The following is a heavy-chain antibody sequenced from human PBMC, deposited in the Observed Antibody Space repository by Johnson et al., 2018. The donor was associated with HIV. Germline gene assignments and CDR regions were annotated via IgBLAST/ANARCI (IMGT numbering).Heavy chain of an antibody. CDR1: GFTFSSYG. D-gene: IGHD1-20*01. CDR3: ARARYNWIFDI. CDR2: ISYDGSNK. V-gene: IGHV3-30*03. Sequence: QVQLVESGGGVVQPGRSLRLSCAASGFTFSSYGMHWVRQAPGKGLEWVAVISYDGSNKYYADSVRGRITISRDNAKKSLYLQMNSLRAEDTAVYYCARARYNWIFDIWGQGTMVTVSS. J-gene: IGHJ3*02.